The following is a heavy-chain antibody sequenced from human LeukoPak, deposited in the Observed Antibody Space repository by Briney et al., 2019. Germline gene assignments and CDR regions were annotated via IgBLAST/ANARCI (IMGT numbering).Heavy chain of an antibody. V-gene: IGHV3-30-3*01. Sequence: GRSLRLSCAASGFTFSSYAMHWVRLAPGKGLEWVAVISYDGSNKYYADSVKGRFTISRDNSKNTLYLQMNSLRAEDTAVYYCARDFWDIVVVPAAPHYYFDYWGQGTLVTVSS. D-gene: IGHD2-2*01. CDR1: GFTFSSYA. CDR3: ARDFWDIVVVPAAPHYYFDY. CDR2: ISYDGSNK. J-gene: IGHJ4*02.